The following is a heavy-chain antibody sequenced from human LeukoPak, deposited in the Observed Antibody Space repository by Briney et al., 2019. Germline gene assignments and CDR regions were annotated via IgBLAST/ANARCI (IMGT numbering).Heavy chain of an antibody. J-gene: IGHJ5*02. CDR3: AREGTRNYDH. D-gene: IGHD1-7*01. CDR1: GFTFSSYA. CDR2: ISYDGSNK. Sequence: GRSLRLSCAASGFTFSSYAMHWVRQAPGKGLEWVAVISYDGSNKYYADSVKGRFTISRDNSKNTLYLQMNSLRAEDTAVYYCAREGTRNYDHWGQGTLVTVSS. V-gene: IGHV3-30-3*01.